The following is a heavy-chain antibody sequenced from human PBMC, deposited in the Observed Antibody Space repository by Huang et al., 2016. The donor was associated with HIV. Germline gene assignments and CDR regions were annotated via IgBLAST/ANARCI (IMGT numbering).Heavy chain of an antibody. CDR1: GYTFTNYG. J-gene: IGHJ4*02. Sequence: QVHLVQSGAEVKKPGASVKVSCKASGYTFTNYGINWVRQAPGRGLEWMGWMNPNTGNTGCAQSFQGRVTMTRKTSITTAYMELTSLTSEDTAVYYCARSAYGDLDYWGLGTLVIVSS. V-gene: IGHV1-8*02. CDR3: ARSAYGDLDY. CDR2: MNPNTGNT. D-gene: IGHD4-17*01.